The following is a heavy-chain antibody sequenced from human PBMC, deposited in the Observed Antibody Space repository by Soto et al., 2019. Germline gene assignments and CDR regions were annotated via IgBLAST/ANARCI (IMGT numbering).Heavy chain of an antibody. Sequence: ASVKVSCKASGYTFTSYGTSWVRQAPGQGLEWMGWISAYNGDTNYAQKLQGRVTMTTDTSTSTAYMELRSLRSDDTAVYYCATCSATVTLYGPHHYYYMDVWGEGTTVPVAS. J-gene: IGHJ6*03. CDR1: GYTFTSYG. D-gene: IGHD4-4*01. V-gene: IGHV1-18*01. CDR2: ISAYNGDT. CDR3: ATCSATVTLYGPHHYYYMDV.